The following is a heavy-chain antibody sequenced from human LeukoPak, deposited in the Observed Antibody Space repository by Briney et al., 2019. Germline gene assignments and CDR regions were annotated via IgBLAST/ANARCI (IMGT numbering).Heavy chain of an antibody. J-gene: IGHJ4*02. CDR2: IDYNGNT. Sequence: SETLSLTCTVSGGSITSHYWSWVRQPPGKGLEWIANIDYNGNTNYNPSLKSRVTISLDTSKKQVSLNLSSVTAADTAVYYCASYLLWFGEEKFDYWGQGTLVTVSS. D-gene: IGHD3-10*01. CDR1: GGSITSHY. V-gene: IGHV4-59*11. CDR3: ASYLLWFGEEKFDY.